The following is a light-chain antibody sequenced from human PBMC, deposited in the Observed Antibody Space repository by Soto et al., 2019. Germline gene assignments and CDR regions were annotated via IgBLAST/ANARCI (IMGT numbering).Light chain of an antibody. Sequence: EIVMTQSPATLSVSPGERATLSCRASQSISGNLAWYQQKPGQASRLLIYGSSTRATGIPARFSGSGSGTDFTLTISSLQFEDSAVYYCKQYKSWLTWPFGQGTKVEIK. V-gene: IGKV3-15*01. CDR1: QSISGN. J-gene: IGKJ1*01. CDR2: GSS. CDR3: KQYKSWLTWP.